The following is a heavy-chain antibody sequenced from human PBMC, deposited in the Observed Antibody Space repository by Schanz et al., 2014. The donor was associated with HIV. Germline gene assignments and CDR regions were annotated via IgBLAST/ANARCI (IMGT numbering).Heavy chain of an antibody. CDR1: GGSFGGYY. CDR3: ARRGEYHLSEDHYYYYGMDV. D-gene: IGHD2-2*01. CDR2: MNDSGSS. J-gene: IGHJ6*02. V-gene: IGHV4-34*01. Sequence: QVQLQQWGAGLLKPSETLSLTCAVYGGSFGGYYWSWIRQSPGKGLQWIGEMNDSGSSDYNPSLRSRVPISVDTSKRQFALKLISMTAADTAVYFCARRGEYHLSEDHYYYYGMDVWGQGTTVTVSS.